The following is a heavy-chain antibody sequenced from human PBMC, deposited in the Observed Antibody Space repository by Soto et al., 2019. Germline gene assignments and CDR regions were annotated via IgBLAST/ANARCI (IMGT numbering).Heavy chain of an antibody. CDR1: GFSVSRNY. CDR2: ISYDGSNK. D-gene: IGHD2-2*01. V-gene: IGHV3-30*18. CDR3: AKDRGSSTSWDRAYYFDY. Sequence: GGSLRLSCASSGFSVSRNYMSWVRQAPGKGLEWVAVISYDGSNKYFADSVKGRFTISRDNSKNTLFLQMNSLRAEDTAVYYCAKDRGSSTSWDRAYYFDYWGQGTLVTVSS. J-gene: IGHJ4*02.